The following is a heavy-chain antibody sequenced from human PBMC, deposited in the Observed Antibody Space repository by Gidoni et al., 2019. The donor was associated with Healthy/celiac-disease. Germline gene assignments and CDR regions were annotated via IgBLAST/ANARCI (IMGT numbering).Heavy chain of an antibody. Sequence: QVQLQQWGAGLLKPSETLSLTCAVYGGSFSGYYWSWIRQPPGKGLEWIGEINHSGSTNYNPSLKSRVTISVDTSKNQFSLKLSSVTAADTAVYYCARVAGSGRIDYWGQGTLVTVSS. CDR3: ARVAGSGRIDY. CDR2: INHSGST. J-gene: IGHJ4*02. D-gene: IGHD3-10*01. CDR1: GGSFSGYY. V-gene: IGHV4-34*01.